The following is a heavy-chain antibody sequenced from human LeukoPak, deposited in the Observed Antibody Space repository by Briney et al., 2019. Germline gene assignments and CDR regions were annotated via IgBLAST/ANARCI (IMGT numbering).Heavy chain of an antibody. CDR3: ARTSKDIVVVPAASGAFDI. CDR1: GGSFSGYY. V-gene: IGHV4-30-2*01. Sequence: SETLSLTCAVYGGSFSGYYWSWIRQPPGKGLEWIGYIYHSGSTYYNPSLKSRVTISVDRSKNQFSLKLSSVTAADTAVYYCARTSKDIVVVPAASGAFDIWGQGTMVTVSS. D-gene: IGHD2-2*01. CDR2: IYHSGST. J-gene: IGHJ3*02.